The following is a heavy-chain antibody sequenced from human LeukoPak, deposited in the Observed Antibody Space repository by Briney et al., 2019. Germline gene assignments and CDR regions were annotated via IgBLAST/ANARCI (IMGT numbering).Heavy chain of an antibody. CDR1: GFTFSSYA. D-gene: IGHD4-17*01. Sequence: QPGGSLRLSCAASGFTFSSYAMSWVRQAPGKGLEWVSAIRGSGGSTYYADSVKGRFTISRDNSKNTLYLQMNSLRAEDTAVYYCAKVEPDYGDLREYFDYWGQGTLVTASS. CDR2: IRGSGGST. J-gene: IGHJ4*02. CDR3: AKVEPDYGDLREYFDY. V-gene: IGHV3-23*01.